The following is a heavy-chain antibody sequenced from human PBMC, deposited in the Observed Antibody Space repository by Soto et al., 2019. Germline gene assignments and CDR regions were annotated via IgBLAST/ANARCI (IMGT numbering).Heavy chain of an antibody. Sequence: HVQLQESGPGLVKPSQTLSLTCTVSGGYISSDYTGSTYYNPSLKSRLTISIDTSKNQLSLSLRSVTAADSAVYYCAPVRAHYFDYWGQGTLVTVSS. CDR3: APVRAHYFDY. D-gene: IGHD1-1*01. CDR2: TYY. J-gene: IGHJ4*02. CDR1: GGYISSDY. V-gene: IGHV4-59*06.